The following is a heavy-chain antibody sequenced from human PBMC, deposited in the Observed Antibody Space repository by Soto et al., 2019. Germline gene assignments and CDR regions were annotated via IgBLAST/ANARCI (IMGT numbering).Heavy chain of an antibody. CDR2: ISSSSSSI. J-gene: IGHJ5*02. V-gene: IGHV3-21*01. D-gene: IGHD3-22*01. Sequence: EVQLVESGGGLVKPGGSLRLSCAASGFTFSSYSMNWVRQAPGKGLEWVSSISSSSSSIYYADSVKGRFTISRDNAKNSLYLQMNSLRAEDTAVYDCARADYYDSSAYYFSGWFDPWGQGTLVTVSS. CDR3: ARADYYDSSAYYFSGWFDP. CDR1: GFTFSSYS.